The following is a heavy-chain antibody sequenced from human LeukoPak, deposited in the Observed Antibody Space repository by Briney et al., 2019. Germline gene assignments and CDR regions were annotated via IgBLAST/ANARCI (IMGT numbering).Heavy chain of an antibody. D-gene: IGHD3-3*01. CDR2: INHSGSP. Sequence: SETLSLTCAVYGGSFSDYYWTWIRQPPGKGLEWIGEINHSGSPNNNPSPKSRVSISFDTSKNQFSLRLTSVTAADTAVYYCGSRRTAMFGVIKGPIDYWGQGTLVTVSS. CDR3: GSRRTAMFGVIKGPIDY. V-gene: IGHV4-34*01. J-gene: IGHJ4*02. CDR1: GGSFSDYY.